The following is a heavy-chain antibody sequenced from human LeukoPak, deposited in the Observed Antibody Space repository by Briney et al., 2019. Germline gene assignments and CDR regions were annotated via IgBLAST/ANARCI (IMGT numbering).Heavy chain of an antibody. J-gene: IGHJ6*02. CDR2: IDPSGSYT. CDR3: ATQSFTPPPYYGYYGMDV. D-gene: IGHD3-3*01. Sequence: GGSLKISCKGSWYRFTSYWISWVRQMPGKGLGWMGRIDPSGSYTNYSPSSQGHVTISPDKSISTAYLQWSSLKAPDTAMYYSATQSFTPPPYYGYYGMDVWGQGTTVTVSS. CDR1: WYRFTSYW. V-gene: IGHV5-10-1*01.